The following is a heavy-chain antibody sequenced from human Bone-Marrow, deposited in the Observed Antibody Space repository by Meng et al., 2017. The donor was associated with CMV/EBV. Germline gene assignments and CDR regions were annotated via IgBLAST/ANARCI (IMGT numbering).Heavy chain of an antibody. CDR2: TYDGVRDS. CDR3: VKDKGEDYYYGMDV. D-gene: IGHD2-21*01. J-gene: IGHJ6*02. V-gene: IGHV3-23*03. CDR1: GFSFTSFG. Sequence: GESLKISCAASGFSFTSFGMNWVRQIPGKGLQWIANTYDGVRDSRYADAVKGRFTISRDNSKNTLYLQMNSLRAEDTAVYYCVKDKGEDYYYGMDVWGQGTTVTVSS.